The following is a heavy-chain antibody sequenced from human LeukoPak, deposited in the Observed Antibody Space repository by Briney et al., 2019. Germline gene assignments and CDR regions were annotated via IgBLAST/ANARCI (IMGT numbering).Heavy chain of an antibody. CDR1: GFIFSSYS. CDR2: ISSTNTNI. Sequence: GGSLRLSCAASGFIFSSYSMNWVRQAPGRGPEWVSSISSTNTNIYYADSVKGRFTISRDDAKNSLYLQMNSLRAEDTAVYYCARDLAFATNWGQGTLVTVSS. CDR3: ARDLAFATN. J-gene: IGHJ4*02. V-gene: IGHV3-21*01. D-gene: IGHD2/OR15-2a*01.